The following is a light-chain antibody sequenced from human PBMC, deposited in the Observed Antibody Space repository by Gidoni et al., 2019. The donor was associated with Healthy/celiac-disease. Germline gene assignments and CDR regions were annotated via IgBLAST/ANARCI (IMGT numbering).Light chain of an antibody. J-gene: IGLJ3*02. CDR2: GNS. CDR1: SSNIGAGYD. Sequence: QSALSQPPSASGAPGQLVTISCTGSSSNIGAGYDVHWYQQLPGTAPKRLIYGNSNRPSGVPDRFSGSKSGTSASLAITGLQAEDEADYYCQSYDSSLSGWVFGGGTKLTVL. CDR3: QSYDSSLSGWV. V-gene: IGLV1-40*01.